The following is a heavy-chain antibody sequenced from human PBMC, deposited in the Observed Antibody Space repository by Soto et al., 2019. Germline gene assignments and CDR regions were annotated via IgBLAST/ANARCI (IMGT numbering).Heavy chain of an antibody. V-gene: IGHV4-31*03. CDR3: ARNVFIAAAGRGDLFDL. Sequence: SETLSLTSTVYGGSISSGGSYWIWIRQHPGKGLEWIGYIYYSGSTYYNPSLKSRVTISVDTSKNQFSLKLSSVTAADTAVYYCARNVFIAAAGRGDLFDLWGQGTLVIVSS. CDR2: IYYSGST. J-gene: IGHJ5*02. CDR1: GGSISSGGSY. D-gene: IGHD6-13*01.